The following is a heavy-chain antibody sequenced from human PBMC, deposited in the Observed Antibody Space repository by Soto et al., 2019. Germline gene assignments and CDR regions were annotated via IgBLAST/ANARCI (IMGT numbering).Heavy chain of an antibody. CDR2: ISAYSGNT. D-gene: IGHD6-13*01. J-gene: IGHJ4*02. CDR1: GYTFTSYG. V-gene: IGHV1-18*01. CDR3: PRGPLLAAAGTRIIDY. Sequence: ASVKVSCKASGYTFTSYGISWVRQAPGQGLEWMGWISAYSGNTNYAQKLQGRVTMTTDTSTSTAYMELKSLISDDTAVYYCPRGPLLAAAGTRIIDYWGQGTLVTLSS.